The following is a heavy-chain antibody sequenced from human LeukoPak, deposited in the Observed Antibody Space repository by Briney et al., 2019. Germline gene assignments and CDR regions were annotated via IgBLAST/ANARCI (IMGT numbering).Heavy chain of an antibody. CDR3: ARALVDLARTTLYSFDY. CDR1: GYTFTAYY. V-gene: IGHV1-2*02. CDR2: INPNSGVT. Sequence: ASVTVSCKASGYTFTAYYLHWVRQAPGQGPEWMGWINPNSGVTNYAQNFQGRVTVTRDTSISTAYMELSSLRSDDTAVYYCARALVDLARTTLYSFDYGGEAMVSTVSS. D-gene: IGHD1-7*01. J-gene: IGHJ4*02.